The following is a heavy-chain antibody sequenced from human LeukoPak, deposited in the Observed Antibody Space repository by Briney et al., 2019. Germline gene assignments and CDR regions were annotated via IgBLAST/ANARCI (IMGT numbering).Heavy chain of an antibody. CDR1: GFTFSSYA. D-gene: IGHD3-10*01. Sequence: GGSLRLSCAASGFTFSSYAMSWVRQAPGKGLEWVSAISGSGGSTYYADSVKGRFTISRDNSKNTLYLQMNSLRAEDTAVYYCAKAYEGVRGVTGYYFDYWGQGTLATVSS. J-gene: IGHJ4*02. CDR2: ISGSGGST. CDR3: AKAYEGVRGVTGYYFDY. V-gene: IGHV3-23*01.